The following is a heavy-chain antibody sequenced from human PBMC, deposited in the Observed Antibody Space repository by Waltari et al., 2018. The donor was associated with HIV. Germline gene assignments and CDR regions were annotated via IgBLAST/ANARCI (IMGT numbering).Heavy chain of an antibody. V-gene: IGHV3-9*01. D-gene: IGHD2-8*01. CDR3: AKDMGIFYAYGMDV. J-gene: IGHJ6*02. CDR1: GFKFGNYA. Sequence: EAQLVESGGGSVQPGRSLRLSCADSGFKFGNYAMNWVRQAPGKVLEWVSGISWNSGNIEYADSVKDRFTISRDNGKNSLYLQMNSLRSEDTGLYYCAKDMGIFYAYGMDVWGQGTAVTVSS. CDR2: ISWNSGNI.